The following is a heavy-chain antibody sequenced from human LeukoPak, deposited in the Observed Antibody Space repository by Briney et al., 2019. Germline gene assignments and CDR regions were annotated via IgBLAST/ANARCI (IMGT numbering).Heavy chain of an antibody. V-gene: IGHV1-3*01. Sequence: ASVKVSCKASGYTFSRYAFHWVRLAPGQRPEWMAWINAANGDTKYSQKFQGRVTITKDTFASTAYMEMNSLRSEDTAVYYCARGPANWDDEVIDYWGQGTLVTVSS. CDR2: INAANGDT. CDR3: ARGPANWDDEVIDY. J-gene: IGHJ4*02. CDR1: GYTFSRYA. D-gene: IGHD1-1*01.